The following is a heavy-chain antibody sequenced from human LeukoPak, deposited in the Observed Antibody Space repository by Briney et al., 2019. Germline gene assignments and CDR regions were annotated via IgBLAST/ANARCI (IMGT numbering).Heavy chain of an antibody. Sequence: SETLSLTCAVSGGSISSGGYSWSWIRQPPGKGLEWIGYIYHSGSTYYNPSLKSRVTISVDRSKNQFSLKLSSVTAADTAVYYCAGSYYYDSSGARKAGNFDYSGQGTLVTVSS. CDR1: GGSISSGGYS. CDR3: AGSYYYDSSGARKAGNFDY. J-gene: IGHJ4*02. CDR2: IYHSGST. D-gene: IGHD3-22*01. V-gene: IGHV4-30-2*01.